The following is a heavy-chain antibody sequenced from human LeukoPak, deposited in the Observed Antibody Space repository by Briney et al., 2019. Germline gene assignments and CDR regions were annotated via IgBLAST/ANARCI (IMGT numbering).Heavy chain of an antibody. J-gene: IGHJ4*02. CDR1: EFTFSSYW. CDR3: ARNRGWQQFDY. V-gene: IGHV3-7*01. Sequence: GGSLRLSCAASEFTFSSYWMTWVRQAPGKGLEWVATIKQDGSERYYLESVKGRFTISRDNAKNSLYLQMNNLRAEDTAVYYCARNRGWQQFDYWGQGTLVTVSS. D-gene: IGHD5-24*01. CDR2: IKQDGSER.